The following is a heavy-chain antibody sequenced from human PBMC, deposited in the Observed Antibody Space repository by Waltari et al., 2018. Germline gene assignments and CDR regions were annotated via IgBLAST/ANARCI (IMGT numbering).Heavy chain of an antibody. CDR3: AKDLTSYSSSWYVYYYYYGMDV. Sequence: EVQLVESGGVVVQPGGSLRLSCAASGFTFDDYAMHWVRQAPGKGLEWVSLISWDGGSTYYADSVKVRFTISRDNSKNSLYLQMNSLRAEDTALYYCAKDLTSYSSSWYVYYYYYGMDVWGQGTTVTVSS. J-gene: IGHJ6*02. D-gene: IGHD6-13*01. CDR1: GFTFDDYA. CDR2: ISWDGGST. V-gene: IGHV3-43D*04.